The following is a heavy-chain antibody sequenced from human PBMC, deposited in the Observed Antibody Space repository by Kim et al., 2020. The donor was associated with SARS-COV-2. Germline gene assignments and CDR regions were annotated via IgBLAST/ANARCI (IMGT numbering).Heavy chain of an antibody. D-gene: IGHD3-16*01. V-gene: IGHV3-7*04. CDR2: INQDGSEK. Sequence: GGSLRLSCAASGFTFSNSWMTWVRQAPGKGLEWVATINQDGSEKYYVDSVKGRFTISRDNAKNSLYLQMNSLRADDTAMYYCARGSRGDYWGHGTLVTVSS. CDR3: ARGSRGDY. CDR1: GFTFSNSW. J-gene: IGHJ4*01.